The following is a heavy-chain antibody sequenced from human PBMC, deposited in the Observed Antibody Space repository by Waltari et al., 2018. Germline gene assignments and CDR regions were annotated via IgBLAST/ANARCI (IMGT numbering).Heavy chain of an antibody. CDR1: GFTFRSYR. J-gene: IGHJ5*02. V-gene: IGHV3-74*01. Sequence: EVQLVESGGGLVQPGGSLRLSCAASGFTFRSYRMHWVRQAPGKGLVWVSRINGEGGSTSYADSVKGRFTISRDNANNTLYLQMNSLRAEDTAVYYCTRTRYCSTTSCQVDWFDPWGQGTLVTVSS. D-gene: IGHD2-2*01. CDR2: INGEGGST. CDR3: TRTRYCSTTSCQVDWFDP.